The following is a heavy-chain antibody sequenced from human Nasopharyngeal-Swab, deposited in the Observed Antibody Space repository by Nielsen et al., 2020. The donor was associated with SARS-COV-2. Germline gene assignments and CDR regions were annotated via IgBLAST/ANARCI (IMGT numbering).Heavy chain of an antibody. V-gene: IGHV3-30*18. CDR2: ISYDGSYS. J-gene: IGHJ5*02. CDR3: AKDVLSRGWWGFDP. D-gene: IGHD6-19*01. Sequence: WIRQPPGKGLEWVALISYDGSYSYYADSMKGRFTISRDNSKNTLYLQVDSLRTDDTAVYYCAKDVLSRGWWGFDPWGQGTQVTVSS.